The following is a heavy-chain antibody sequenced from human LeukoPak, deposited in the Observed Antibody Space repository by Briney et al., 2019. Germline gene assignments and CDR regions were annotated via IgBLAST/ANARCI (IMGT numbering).Heavy chain of an antibody. CDR3: GIVGSQWLIYYGSRGYTGVGMDV. V-gene: IGHV3-7*01. CDR2: VKQDGSEK. Sequence: GGSLRLSCVASGFTFSTYRMNWGRQAPGKGLGRESNVKQDGSEKFYVDSAKGRFPISRDNAQNSLYLQVNSQRAEDTGVYYCGIVGSQWLIYYGSRGYTGVGMDVWGQGTAVTVSS. J-gene: IGHJ6*02. CDR1: GFTFSTYR. D-gene: IGHD3-22*01.